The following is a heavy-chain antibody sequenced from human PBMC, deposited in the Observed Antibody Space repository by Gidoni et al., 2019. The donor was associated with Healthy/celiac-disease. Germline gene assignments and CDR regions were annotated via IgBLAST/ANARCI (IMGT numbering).Heavy chain of an antibody. CDR3: AKDLEYQLPNHSYYYYGMDV. V-gene: IGHV3-30*18. D-gene: IGHD2-2*01. Sequence: QVQLVESGGGVVQPGRSRSIACAASGFTVRSYGMPGVRQAPGKGMEWVAVISYDGSNKYYADSVKGRFTISRDNSKNTLYLQMNSLRSEDTAVYYCAKDLEYQLPNHSYYYYGMDVWGQGPTVTVSS. J-gene: IGHJ6*02. CDR2: ISYDGSNK. CDR1: GFTVRSYG.